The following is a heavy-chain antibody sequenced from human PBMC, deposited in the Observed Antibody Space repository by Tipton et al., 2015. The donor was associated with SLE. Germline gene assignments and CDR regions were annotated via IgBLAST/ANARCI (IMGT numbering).Heavy chain of an antibody. CDR3: VRGYCSDGVCYGFGFFDY. CDR1: GFTFNSYE. Sequence: SLRLSCVASGFTFNSYEMNWVRQAPGEGLEWISYIGDGRDSIKYADSVRGRFTISRDNRKKSLFLQMNSLRAEDTAIYYCVRGYCSDGVCYGFGFFDYWGQGNLVTVSS. D-gene: IGHD2-8*01. J-gene: IGHJ4*02. CDR2: IGDGRDSI. V-gene: IGHV3-48*03.